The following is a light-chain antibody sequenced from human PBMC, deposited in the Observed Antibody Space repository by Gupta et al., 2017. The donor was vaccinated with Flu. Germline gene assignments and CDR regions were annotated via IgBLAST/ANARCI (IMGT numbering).Light chain of an antibody. V-gene: IGLV4-69*01. CDR1: SGHNTYA. CDR2: VHDDGSH. J-gene: IGLJ3*02. Sequence: QLVLTQSPSASAPLRASVKRTCTLSSGHNTYAIAWHQQQPEKGPRYLMKVHDDGSHIKGDGIPDRFSGSSSGAERYLIISSLQSDDEADYYGQTWDTGTRVFGGGTKLTVL. CDR3: QTWDTGTRV.